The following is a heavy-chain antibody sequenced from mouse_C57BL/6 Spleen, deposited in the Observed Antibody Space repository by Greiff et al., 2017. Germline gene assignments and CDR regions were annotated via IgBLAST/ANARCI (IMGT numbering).Heavy chain of an antibody. Sequence: VQLQQSGPELVKPGASVKISCKASGYAFSSSWMNWVKQRPGKGLEWIGRIYPGDGDTNYNGKFKGKATLTADKSSSTAYMQLSSLTSEDSAVYFCAPMVTTSWFAYWGQGTTLTVAS. CDR2: IYPGDGDT. CDR1: GYAFSSSW. CDR3: APMVTTSWFAY. J-gene: IGHJ2*01. D-gene: IGHD2-2*01. V-gene: IGHV1-82*01.